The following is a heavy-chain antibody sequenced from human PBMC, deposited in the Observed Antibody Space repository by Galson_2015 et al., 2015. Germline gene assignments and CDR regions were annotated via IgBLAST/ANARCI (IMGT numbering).Heavy chain of an antibody. CDR3: ARSGLNWDSFDY. CDR2: ISYDGTHK. J-gene: IGHJ4*02. V-gene: IGHV3-30*01. CDR1: GFTFSTYV. D-gene: IGHD1-1*01. Sequence: SLRLSCAASGFTFSTYVMHWVRQAPGKGLEWVGVISYDGTHKYYADSLKGQFTISRDNSKNTLYLQMNSLRAEDTAVYYCARSGLNWDSFDYWGQGTLVTVSS.